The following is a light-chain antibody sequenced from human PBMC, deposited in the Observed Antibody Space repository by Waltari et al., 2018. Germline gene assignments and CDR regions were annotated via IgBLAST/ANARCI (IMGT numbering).Light chain of an antibody. CDR2: DDS. V-gene: IGLV3-21*03. Sequence: SYVLTQPPSASVAPGKTARIPCGGTDSGIRIGHWSQQKPGQAPVPVVFDDSDRPSGIPERFSGSNSANTATLTISRVEAGDEADYYCHVWDTKTDHVVFGGGTKLTVL. CDR1: DSGIRI. J-gene: IGLJ2*01. CDR3: HVWDTKTDHVV.